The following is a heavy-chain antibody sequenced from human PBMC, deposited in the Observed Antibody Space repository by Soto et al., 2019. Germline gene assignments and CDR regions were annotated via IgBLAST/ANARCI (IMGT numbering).Heavy chain of an antibody. V-gene: IGHV4-61*01. CDR2: IYSSGST. Sequence: SETLSLTSTVSGGSVSSDTHYWSWIRQPPGKRLEWIGFIYSSGSTNYNPSLKSRVTMSVDTSKNQFSLKLRSVIVADTAVYHCARFVPSCSGTTCYTRADVWGQGTTVTVSS. D-gene: IGHD2-2*02. CDR1: GGSVSSDTHY. J-gene: IGHJ6*02. CDR3: ARFVPSCSGTTCYTRADV.